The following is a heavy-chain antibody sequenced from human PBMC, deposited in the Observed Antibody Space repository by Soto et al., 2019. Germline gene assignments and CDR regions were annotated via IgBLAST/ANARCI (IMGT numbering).Heavy chain of an antibody. J-gene: IGHJ4*02. CDR2: ISNDGRNK. D-gene: IGHD4-17*01. Sequence: QVQLVESGGGVVQPGRSLRLSCAASGLTFSTYGMHWVRQAPGKGLEWVGVISNDGRNKYYADSVKGRFTISRDNSQNTLFLQMNSLRAEDTAVYYCAKLPYGDYAEFDYWGQGTLVTVSS. CDR1: GLTFSTYG. V-gene: IGHV3-30*18. CDR3: AKLPYGDYAEFDY.